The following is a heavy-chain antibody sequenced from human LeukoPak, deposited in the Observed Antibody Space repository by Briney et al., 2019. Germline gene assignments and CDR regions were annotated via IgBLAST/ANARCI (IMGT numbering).Heavy chain of an antibody. CDR3: ARDVRGYSYGNDY. V-gene: IGHV4-39*07. J-gene: IGHJ4*02. Sequence: SETLSLTCTVSGGSISSSSYYWGWIRQPPGKGLEWIVSIYYSGSTYYNPSLKSRVTISVDTTKNQFSLKLSSVTAADTAVYYCARDVRGYSYGNDYWGQGTLVTVSS. D-gene: IGHD5-18*01. CDR1: GGSISSSSYY. CDR2: IYYSGST.